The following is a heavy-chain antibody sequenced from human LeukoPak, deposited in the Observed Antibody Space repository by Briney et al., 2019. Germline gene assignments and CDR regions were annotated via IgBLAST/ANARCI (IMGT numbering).Heavy chain of an antibody. D-gene: IGHD1-26*01. CDR2: ISSSSSTI. CDR1: GFTFSSYS. J-gene: IGHJ4*02. Sequence: GGSLRLSCAASGFTFSSYSMNWVRQAPGKGLEGVSYISSSSSTIYYAGSVKGRFTISRDNAKNSLFLKMNSLRAEDTAAYYCARSRGSSGSYPFDYWGQGTLVTVSS. CDR3: ARSRGSSGSYPFDY. V-gene: IGHV3-48*01.